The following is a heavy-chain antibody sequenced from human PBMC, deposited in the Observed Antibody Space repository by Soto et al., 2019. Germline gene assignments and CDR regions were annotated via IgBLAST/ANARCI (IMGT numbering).Heavy chain of an antibody. CDR2: ISAYNGNT. CDR3: ARPLDYYYYAMDV. V-gene: IGHV1-18*01. J-gene: IGHJ6*02. CDR1: GYTFPSFG. Sequence: RASVKVSCKASGYTFPSFGINWVRQAPGQGLEWMGWISAYNGNTNYAQRFQGRVTMTTDTSTTTAYMELTSLRSDDTAVYYCARPLDYYYYAMDVWGQGTTVTVSS.